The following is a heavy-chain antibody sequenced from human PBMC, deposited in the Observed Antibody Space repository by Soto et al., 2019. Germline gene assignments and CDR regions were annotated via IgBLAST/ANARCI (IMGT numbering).Heavy chain of an antibody. CDR3: ARFTRVAARKWFDP. CDR2: INPNSGGT. Sequence: ASVKVSCKASGYTFTCYYMHWVRQAPGQGLEWMGWINPNSGGTNYAQKFQGRVAMTRDTSISTAYMELSRLRSDDTAVYYCARFTRVAARKWFDPWGQGTLVTVSS. CDR1: GYTFTCYY. D-gene: IGHD6-6*01. J-gene: IGHJ5*02. V-gene: IGHV1-2*02.